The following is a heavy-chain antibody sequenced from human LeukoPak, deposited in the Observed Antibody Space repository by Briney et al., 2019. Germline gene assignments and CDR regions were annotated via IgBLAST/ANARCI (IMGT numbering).Heavy chain of an antibody. CDR1: GGTFSSYA. V-gene: IGHV1-69*05. Sequence: ASVKVSCKASGGTFSSYAISWVRQAPGQGLEWMGGIIPIFGTANYAQKFQGRVTITRDTSASTAYMELSSLRSEDTAVYYCARSLLYYYGMDVWGQGTTVTVSS. J-gene: IGHJ6*02. CDR3: ARSLLYYYGMDV. CDR2: IIPIFGTA. D-gene: IGHD2-15*01.